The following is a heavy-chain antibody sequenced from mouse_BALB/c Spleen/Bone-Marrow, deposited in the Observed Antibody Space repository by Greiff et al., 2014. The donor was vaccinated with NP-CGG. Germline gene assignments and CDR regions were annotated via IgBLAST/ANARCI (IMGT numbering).Heavy chain of an antibody. J-gene: IGHJ1*01. CDR2: IRNKANGYTT. CDR3: ARDGSSFYWYFDV. CDR1: GFTFTDYY. D-gene: IGHD1-1*01. V-gene: IGHV7-3*02. Sequence: VQLQQSGGGLVQPGGSLRLSCATSGFTFTDYYMSWVRQPPGKAPEWLAFIRNKANGYTTEYSASVKGWFTISRDNSQSILYLQMNTLRAEDSATYYCARDGSSFYWYFDVWGAGTTVTVSS.